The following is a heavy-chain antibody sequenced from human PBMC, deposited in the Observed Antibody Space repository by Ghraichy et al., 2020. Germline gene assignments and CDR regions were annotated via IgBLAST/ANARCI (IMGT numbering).Heavy chain of an antibody. D-gene: IGHD2-2*01. CDR2: INPNSGGT. CDR3: ASPPEGHCSSTSCYEFDY. CDR1: GYTFTGYY. J-gene: IGHJ4*02. Sequence: ASVKVSCKASGYTFTGYYMHWVRQAPGQGLEWMGWINPNSGGTNYAQKFQGRVTMTRDTSISTAYMELSRLRSDDTAVYYCASPPEGHCSSTSCYEFDYWGQGTLVTVSS. V-gene: IGHV1-2*02.